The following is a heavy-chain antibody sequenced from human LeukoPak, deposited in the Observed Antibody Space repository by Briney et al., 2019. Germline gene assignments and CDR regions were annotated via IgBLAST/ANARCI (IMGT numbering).Heavy chain of an antibody. CDR3: ARGVLGYCSSTSCYDSLYYYYYMDV. V-gene: IGHV1-2*02. CDR1: GGTFSSYA. Sequence: ASVKVSCKASGGTFSSYAISWVRQAPGQAPPPPPSLPPPSRATNSAQKFQGRVTMTRDTSISTAYMELSRLRSDDTAVYYCARGVLGYCSSTSCYDSLYYYYYMDVWGKGTTVTISS. J-gene: IGHJ6*03. CDR2: LPPPSRAT. D-gene: IGHD2-2*01.